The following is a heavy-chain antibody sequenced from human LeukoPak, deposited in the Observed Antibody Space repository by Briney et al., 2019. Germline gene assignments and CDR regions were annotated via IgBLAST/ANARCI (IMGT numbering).Heavy chain of an antibody. V-gene: IGHV4-31*03. CDR1: GGSISSGGYY. J-gene: IGHJ4*02. Sequence: TPSETLSLTCTVSGGSISSGGYYWSWIRQHPGKGLEWIGYIYYSGSTYYNPSLKSRVTISVDTSKNQLSLKLSSVTAADTAVYYCARVTYYDFWSGRGYYFDYWGQGTLVTVSS. CDR2: IYYSGST. D-gene: IGHD3-3*01. CDR3: ARVTYYDFWSGRGYYFDY.